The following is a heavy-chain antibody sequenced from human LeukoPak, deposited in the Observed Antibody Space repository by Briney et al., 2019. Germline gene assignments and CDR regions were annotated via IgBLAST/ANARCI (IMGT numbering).Heavy chain of an antibody. D-gene: IGHD2-2*01. CDR2: INWNGGST. CDR1: GFTFDDYG. CDR3: ARCLYCISTSPLAGY. Sequence: GGSLRLSCAASGFTFDDYGMTWVRQAQGKGLEWVSGINWNGGSTGYADSVKGRFTISRDNAKNSLYLQMNSLRAEDTAFYYCARCLYCISTSPLAGYWGQGTLVTVSS. J-gene: IGHJ4*02. V-gene: IGHV3-20*04.